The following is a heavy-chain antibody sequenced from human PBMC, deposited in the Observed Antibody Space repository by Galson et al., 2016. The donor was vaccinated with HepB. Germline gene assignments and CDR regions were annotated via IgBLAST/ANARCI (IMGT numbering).Heavy chain of an antibody. CDR3: ARDGAGWNSLDY. V-gene: IGHV3-7*01. CDR2: INHDGLRK. CDR1: GFTCSGHW. J-gene: IGHJ4*02. Sequence: SLRLSCAASGFTCSGHWMTWVRQAPGKGLEWVAHINHDGLRKHYVDSVRGRFTISRDNAQNSLFLQMDSLRGEDTAVYYCARDGAGWNSLDYWGQGTLVTVSS. D-gene: IGHD1-7*01.